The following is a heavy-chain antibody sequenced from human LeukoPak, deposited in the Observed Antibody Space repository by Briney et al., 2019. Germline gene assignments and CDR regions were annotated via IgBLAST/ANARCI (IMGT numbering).Heavy chain of an antibody. CDR2: ISYDGSNK. CDR1: GFTFSSYG. J-gene: IGHJ4*02. V-gene: IGHV3-30*18. CDR3: ANGIVATTLFDY. Sequence: PGRSLRLSCAASGFTFSSYGMHWVRQAPGKGLEWEAVISYDGSNKYYADSVKGRFTISRDNSKNTLYLQMNSLRAEDTAVYYCANGIVATTLFDYWGQGTLVTVSS. D-gene: IGHD5-12*01.